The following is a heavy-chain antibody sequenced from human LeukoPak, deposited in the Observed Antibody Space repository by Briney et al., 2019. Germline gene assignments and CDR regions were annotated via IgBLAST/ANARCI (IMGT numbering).Heavy chain of an antibody. D-gene: IGHD3-10*01. CDR1: GGSFSGYY. J-gene: IGHJ5*02. CDR2: INHSGST. V-gene: IGHV4-34*01. Sequence: SETLSLTCAVYGGSFSGYYWSWIRQPPGKGLEWIGEINHSGSTNYNPSLKSRVTISVDTSKNQFSLKLSSVTAADTAVYYCARRFRRVRGMNWFDPWGQGTLVTVSS. CDR3: ARRFRRVRGMNWFDP.